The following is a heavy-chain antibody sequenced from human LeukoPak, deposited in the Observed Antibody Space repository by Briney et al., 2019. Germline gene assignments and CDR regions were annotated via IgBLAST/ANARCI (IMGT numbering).Heavy chain of an antibody. CDR2: VFDSGST. Sequence: PSETLSLTCTVSGGSISSSGYFWGWIRQPPGKGLEWIGNVFDSGSTYYNPSLKSRITISLDTSKNQFSLKLRSVTAADTAIYYCARKQYSTSSLDYWGRGTLVTVSS. V-gene: IGHV4-39*07. J-gene: IGHJ4*02. CDR1: GGSISSSGYF. CDR3: ARKQYSTSSLDY. D-gene: IGHD6-6*01.